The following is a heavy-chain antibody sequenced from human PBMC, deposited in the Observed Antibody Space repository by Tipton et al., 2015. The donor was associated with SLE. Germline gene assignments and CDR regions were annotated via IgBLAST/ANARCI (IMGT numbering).Heavy chain of an antibody. V-gene: IGHV4-59*01. D-gene: IGHD3-3*01. CDR1: GDSINSYY. CDR3: ARLEDPFGIFGVPKGWFDL. Sequence: TLSLTCTVSGDSINSYYWSWIRQPPGEGLEWIGYIYYSGSTNYNPSLKSRVTMSVDTSKNQFSLRLTSVTAADTAVYYCARLEDPFGIFGVPKGWFDLWGQGTLVTVSS. CDR2: IYYSGST. J-gene: IGHJ5*02.